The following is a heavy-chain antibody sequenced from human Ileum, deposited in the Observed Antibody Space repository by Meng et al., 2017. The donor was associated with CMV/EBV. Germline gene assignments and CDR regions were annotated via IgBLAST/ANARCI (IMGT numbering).Heavy chain of an antibody. Sequence: GESLKISCEASGFIFSRYWMTWVRQAPGKGLEWVANIWQDEIEKYYVDSVKGRFTISRDNAKNSLYLHMNNLRAEDTAVYYCARDRDFLPQRGYYDMGVWGQGTTVTVSS. J-gene: IGHJ6*02. D-gene: IGHD2/OR15-2a*01. V-gene: IGHV3-7*01. CDR2: IWQDEIEK. CDR3: ARDRDFLPQRGYYDMGV. CDR1: GFIFSRYW.